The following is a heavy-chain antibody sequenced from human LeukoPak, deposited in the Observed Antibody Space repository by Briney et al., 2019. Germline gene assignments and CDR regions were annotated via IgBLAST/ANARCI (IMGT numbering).Heavy chain of an antibody. Sequence: PGRSLRLSCAASGFTFSSYGMHWVRQAPGKGLEWVAVISYDGSNKYYADSVKGRFTISRDNSKNTLYLQMNSLRAEDTAVYYCAKESDIVVVPAADYYYGMDVWGKGTTVTVSS. CDR3: AKESDIVVVPAADYYYGMDV. J-gene: IGHJ6*04. D-gene: IGHD2-2*01. CDR1: GFTFSSYG. CDR2: ISYDGSNK. V-gene: IGHV3-30*18.